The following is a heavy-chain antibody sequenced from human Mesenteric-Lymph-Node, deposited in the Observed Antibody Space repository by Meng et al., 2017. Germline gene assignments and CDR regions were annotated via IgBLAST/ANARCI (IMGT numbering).Heavy chain of an antibody. Sequence: QVQLLQSGSELKKPGASGKVSCKASGYSLRSYAVNWLRQAPGRGLEWMGWINPSTAHPTYAQDFTGRFVFSLDISVNTAYLQINSLKAEDTAIYYCVRDVPDGDISLFDSWGQGTLVTVSS. D-gene: IGHD2-21*02. CDR2: INPSTAHP. V-gene: IGHV7-4-1*02. J-gene: IGHJ4*02. CDR3: VRDVPDGDISLFDS. CDR1: GYSLRSYA.